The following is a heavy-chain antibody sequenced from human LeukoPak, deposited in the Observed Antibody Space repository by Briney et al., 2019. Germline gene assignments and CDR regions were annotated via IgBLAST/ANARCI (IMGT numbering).Heavy chain of an antibody. CDR2: IYSGGST. CDR1: GFTFSSNY. CDR3: ARGHDYDSSVAY. J-gene: IGHJ4*02. Sequence: GGSLRLSCAASGFTFSSNYMSWVRQAPGKGLDWVSVIYSGGSTYYADSVKGRFTISRDNSKNTLYLQMNSLRAEDTAVYYCARGHDYDSSVAYWGQGTLVTVSS. V-gene: IGHV3-66*01. D-gene: IGHD3-22*01.